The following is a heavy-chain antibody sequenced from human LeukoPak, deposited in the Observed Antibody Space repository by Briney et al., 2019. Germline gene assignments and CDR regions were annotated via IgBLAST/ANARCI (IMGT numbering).Heavy chain of an antibody. CDR1: GFTFSSYS. D-gene: IGHD6-19*01. J-gene: IGHJ4*02. CDR2: ISSSSRYI. Sequence: GGSLRLSCAASGFTFSSYSMSWVRQAPGEGLEWVSFISSSSRYIYYADSVKGRFTISRDNAKNSLYLQMNSLRVEDTAVYYCARDNGWGRYYFDSWGQGTLATVSS. V-gene: IGHV3-21*01. CDR3: ARDNGWGRYYFDS.